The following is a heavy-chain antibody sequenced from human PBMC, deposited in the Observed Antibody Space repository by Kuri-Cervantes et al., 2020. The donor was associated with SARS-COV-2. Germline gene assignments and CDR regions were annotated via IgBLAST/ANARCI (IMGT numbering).Heavy chain of an antibody. CDR2: ISSSSSTI. J-gene: IGHJ6*02. CDR1: GFTFSSYS. V-gene: IGHV3-48*02. D-gene: IGHD2-15*01. CDR3: ARASGYCSGGSCSPYYYYGMDV. Sequence: ETLSLTCAASGFTFSSYSMNWVRKAPGKGLEWVSYISSSSSTIYYAVSVKGRFTISRDNAKNSLYLQMNSLRDEDTAVYYCARASGYCSGGSCSPYYYYGMDVWGQGTTVTVSS.